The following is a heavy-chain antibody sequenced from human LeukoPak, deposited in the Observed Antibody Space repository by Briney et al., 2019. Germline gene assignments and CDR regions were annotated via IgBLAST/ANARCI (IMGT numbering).Heavy chain of an antibody. CDR3: AKDQPYGSGSYIDP. V-gene: IGHV3-43*01. CDR1: GFTFDDYT. Sequence: GGSLRLSCAPSGFTFDDYTIHWVRQAPGKGLEWVSLINWDGSSTYYADSVKGRFTISRDNSKNSLYLQMNSLRTEDTVLYYCAKDQPYGSGSYIDPWGQGTLVTVSS. J-gene: IGHJ5*02. D-gene: IGHD3-10*01. CDR2: INWDGSST.